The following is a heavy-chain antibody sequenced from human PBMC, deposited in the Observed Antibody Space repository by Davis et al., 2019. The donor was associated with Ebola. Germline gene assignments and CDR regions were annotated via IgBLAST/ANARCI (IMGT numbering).Heavy chain of an antibody. V-gene: IGHV3-7*01. CDR2: IKQDGSEK. Sequence: GESLKISCAASGFTFSSYWMSWVRQAPGKGLEWVANIKQDGSEKYYVGSVKGRFTISRDNAKNSLYLQMNSLRAEDTAVYYCTDYYYYGMDVWGQGTTVTVSS. CDR3: TDYYYYGMDV. J-gene: IGHJ6*02. CDR1: GFTFSSYW.